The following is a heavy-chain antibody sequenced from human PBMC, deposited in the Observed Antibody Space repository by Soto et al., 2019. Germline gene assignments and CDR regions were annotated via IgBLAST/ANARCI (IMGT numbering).Heavy chain of an antibody. CDR2: ISSSGRTI. D-gene: IGHD3-22*01. V-gene: IGHV3-48*03. Sequence: GGSLRLSCAASGFTFSSYEMNRVRQAPGKGLEWVSYISSSGRTIYYADSVKGRFTISRDNAKNSLYLQMNSLRAEDTAVYYCARESGSPGAFDIWGRGTMVTVSS. CDR3: ARESGSPGAFDI. J-gene: IGHJ3*02. CDR1: GFTFSSYE.